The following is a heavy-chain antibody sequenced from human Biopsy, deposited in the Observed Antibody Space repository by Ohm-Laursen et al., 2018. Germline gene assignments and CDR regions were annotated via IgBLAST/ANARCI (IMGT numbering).Heavy chain of an antibody. CDR2: ISYTGYT. V-gene: IGHV4-59*01. Sequence: PSQTLALTCTVSGGSFSGDYRYWIRQPPGKGLGWGGIISYTGYTSYNAFLKSRVTISVDTSRNHFSLRLSSLTAADTAVYYCARGSNDFGGLYFPRWGQGTRLTVSS. J-gene: IGHJ4*02. CDR1: GGSFSGDY. CDR3: ARGSNDFGGLYFPR. D-gene: IGHD4-23*01.